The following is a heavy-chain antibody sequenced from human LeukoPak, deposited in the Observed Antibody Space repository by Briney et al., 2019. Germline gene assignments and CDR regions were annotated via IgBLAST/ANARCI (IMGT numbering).Heavy chain of an antibody. J-gene: IGHJ3*02. Sequence: SETLSLTCTVSGYSISSGYYWGWIRQPPGKGLEWIGSIYHSGSTYYNPSLKSRVTISVDTSKNQFSLKLSSVTAADTAVYYCARDSGYSSGRAFDIWGQGTMVTVSS. CDR3: ARDSGYSSGRAFDI. D-gene: IGHD6-19*01. CDR2: IYHSGST. CDR1: GYSISSGYY. V-gene: IGHV4-38-2*02.